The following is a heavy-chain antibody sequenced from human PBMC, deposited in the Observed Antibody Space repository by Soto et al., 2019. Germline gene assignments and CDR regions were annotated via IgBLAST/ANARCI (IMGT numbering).Heavy chain of an antibody. CDR1: GFTFSSYS. D-gene: IGHD2-15*01. V-gene: IGHV3-48*01. J-gene: IGHJ4*02. Sequence: GGSLRLSCAASGFTFSSYSMNWVRQAPGKGLEWVSYISSSSSTIYYADSVKGRFTISRDNAKNSLYLQMNSLRAEDTAVYYGARAGGYSDFDYWGQGTLVTVSS. CDR2: ISSSSSTI. CDR3: ARAGGYSDFDY.